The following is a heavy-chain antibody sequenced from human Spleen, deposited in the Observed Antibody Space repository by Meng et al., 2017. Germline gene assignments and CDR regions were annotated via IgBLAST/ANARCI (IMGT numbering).Heavy chain of an antibody. CDR2: VSDSGGST. D-gene: IGHD3-10*01. CDR3: AKDSGSFDY. Sequence: GGSLRLSCAASGFTFSNYGMSWVRQAPGKGLEWVSAVSDSGGSTYYADSVRGRFTISRDNSKNTLSLQMNSLRAEDTAIYYCAKDSGSFDYWGQGTLVTVSS. J-gene: IGHJ4*02. V-gene: IGHV3-23*01. CDR1: GFTFSNYG.